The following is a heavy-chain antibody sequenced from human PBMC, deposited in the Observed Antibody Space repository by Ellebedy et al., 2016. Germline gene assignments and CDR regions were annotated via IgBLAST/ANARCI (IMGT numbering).Heavy chain of an antibody. CDR3: ARGIVFHGMDV. Sequence: GESLKISXAASGFTFSDYYMSWIRQAPGKGLEWVSYISSSSSYTNYADSVKGRFTISRDNAKNSLYLQMNSLRAEDTAVYYCARGIVFHGMDVWGQGTTVTVSS. D-gene: IGHD2-15*01. CDR1: GFTFSDYY. V-gene: IGHV3-11*05. CDR2: ISSSSSYT. J-gene: IGHJ6*02.